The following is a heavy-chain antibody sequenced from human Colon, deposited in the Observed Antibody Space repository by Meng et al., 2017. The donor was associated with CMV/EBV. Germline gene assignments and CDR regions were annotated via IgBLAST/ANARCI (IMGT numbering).Heavy chain of an antibody. CDR1: TFSNYA. V-gene: IGHV3-23*01. J-gene: IGHJ3*02. Sequence: TFSNYAISWVRQATGKAPECVSGISGSGERTFYADSVKGRFTISRDNSKNTLSLQMNSLRAEDTAIYYCAVHSDSIFSPFFDRPFNIWGQGTMVTVSS. D-gene: IGHD3-22*01. CDR3: AVHSDSIFSPFFDRPFNI. CDR2: ISGSGERT.